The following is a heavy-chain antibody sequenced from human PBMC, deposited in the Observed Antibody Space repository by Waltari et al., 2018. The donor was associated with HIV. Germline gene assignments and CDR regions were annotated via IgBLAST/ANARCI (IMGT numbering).Heavy chain of an antibody. V-gene: IGHV4-39*07. CDR1: GGSISSYVYH. D-gene: IGHD4-4*01. J-gene: IGHJ4*02. CDR3: VAQDYSGSVDW. CDR2: IYYTGNT. Sequence: QLRLQASGPRLVKPSETLSLTCSVSGGSISSYVYHWGWIRQSLGKGLEWIGSIYYTGNTYYKPSPKRRVTISIHTSKNQFSLRLTSVTAADTAIYYCVAQDYSGSVDWWGQGTLVTVFS.